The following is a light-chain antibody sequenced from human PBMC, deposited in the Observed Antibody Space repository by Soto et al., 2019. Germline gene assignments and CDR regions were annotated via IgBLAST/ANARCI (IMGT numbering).Light chain of an antibody. CDR2: GAS. Sequence: EIVLTQSPGTLSLSPGEGATLSCRASQSVSSSYLAWYQQKPGQAPRLLIYGASSRATGIPDRFSGSGSGTDFTLTISRLEHEDFAVYYCQQYANSPLTFGPGTKVDIK. J-gene: IGKJ3*01. CDR1: QSVSSSY. V-gene: IGKV3-20*01. CDR3: QQYANSPLT.